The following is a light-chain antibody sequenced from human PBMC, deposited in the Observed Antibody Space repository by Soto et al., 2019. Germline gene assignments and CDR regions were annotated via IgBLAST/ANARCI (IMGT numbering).Light chain of an antibody. CDR3: QQYNSYSPLT. CDR2: KAS. CDR1: QSISNW. Sequence: DIQMTQSPSTLSASVGDRVTITCRASQSISNWLAWYQQTPGKAPKLLIYKASSLESGVPSRFSGSGSGTEFTLTISSLQPDDFATYYCQQYNSYSPLTFGGGTKVDIK. J-gene: IGKJ4*01. V-gene: IGKV1-5*03.